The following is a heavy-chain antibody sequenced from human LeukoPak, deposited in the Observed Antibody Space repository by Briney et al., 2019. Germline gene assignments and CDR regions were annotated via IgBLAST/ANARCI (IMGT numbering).Heavy chain of an antibody. V-gene: IGHV4-34*01. D-gene: IGHD6-25*01. CDR3: ARLRGAAGMDA. CDR1: GGSFSGYY. CDR2: INHSGTT. J-gene: IGHJ6*02. Sequence: KPSETLSLTCVVYGGSFSGYYWSSIRQPPGKGLEWIGEINHSGTTNYNASLNSRVTISVDTPKNHFSLNLSSLTAADTAVYYCARLRGAAGMDAWGQGTTVIVSS.